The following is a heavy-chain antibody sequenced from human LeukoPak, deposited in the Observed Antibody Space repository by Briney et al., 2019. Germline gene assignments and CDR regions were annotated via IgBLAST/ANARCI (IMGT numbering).Heavy chain of an antibody. D-gene: IGHD6-13*01. J-gene: IGHJ4*02. V-gene: IGHV3-21*01. CDR2: ISSSSSYI. CDR3: ARDSNPGIAAPAIDY. CDR1: GFTFSSYS. Sequence: PGGSLRLSCAASGFTFSSYSMNWVRQAPGKGLEWVSSISSSSSYIYYADSVKGRFTISRDNAKNSLYLQMNSLRAEDTAVYYCARDSNPGIAAPAIDYWGQGTLVTVSS.